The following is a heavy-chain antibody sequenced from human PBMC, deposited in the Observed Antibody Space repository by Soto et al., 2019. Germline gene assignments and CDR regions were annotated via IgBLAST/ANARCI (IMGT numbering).Heavy chain of an antibody. Sequence: EVQLVESGGSLVQPGGSLRLSCAASGFTFSSYWMNWVRQAPGKGLEWVANIKQDGSEKYYVDSVKGRFTISRDNAKNSLFLQMNSLRAEDTAVYYYARVWGGSYYPSFDYWGQGTLVTVSS. CDR1: GFTFSSYW. D-gene: IGHD1-26*01. CDR3: ARVWGGSYYPSFDY. CDR2: IKQDGSEK. J-gene: IGHJ4*02. V-gene: IGHV3-7*01.